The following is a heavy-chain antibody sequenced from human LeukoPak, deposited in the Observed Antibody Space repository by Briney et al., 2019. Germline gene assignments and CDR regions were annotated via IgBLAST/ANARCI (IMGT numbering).Heavy chain of an antibody. Sequence: GGSLRLSCAASGFTFSSYGMHWVRQAPGKGLEWVAFIRYDGSNKYYADSVKGRFTISRDNSKNTLYLQMNSLRAEDTAVYYCAKDLYCSSTSCPPDAFDIWGQGTMVTVSS. J-gene: IGHJ3*02. D-gene: IGHD2-2*01. CDR1: GFTFSSYG. CDR3: AKDLYCSSTSCPPDAFDI. V-gene: IGHV3-30*02. CDR2: IRYDGSNK.